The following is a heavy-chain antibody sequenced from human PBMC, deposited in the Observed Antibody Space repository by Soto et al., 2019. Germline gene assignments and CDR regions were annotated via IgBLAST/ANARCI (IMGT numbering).Heavy chain of an antibody. V-gene: IGHV3-53*01. CDR3: AGIDFGGDY. Sequence: EVQLVESGGGLIQPGGSLRLSCAASGFSVSSNYMSWVRQAPGKGLEWVSVLHTGGSTYYADSVKGRFTISRDDSKNTLHLQMNSLKAEDTAVYSWAGIDFGGDYWGQGTLVTVSS. CDR2: LHTGGST. CDR1: GFSVSSNY. D-gene: IGHD4-17*01. J-gene: IGHJ4*02.